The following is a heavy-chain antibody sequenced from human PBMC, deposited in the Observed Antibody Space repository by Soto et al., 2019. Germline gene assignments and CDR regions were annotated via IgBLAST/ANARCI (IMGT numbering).Heavy chain of an antibody. CDR3: AREKSSGYYYDY. D-gene: IGHD3-22*01. Sequence: QVQLVQSGAEVKKPGASVKVSCKASGYTFTSYDINWVRQATGQGLEWMGWMNPNSGNTAYAQKFQGRVTMTRTTSISTAYRELSSLRSEDTAVYYGAREKSSGYYYDYWGQGTLVTVSS. J-gene: IGHJ4*02. CDR1: GYTFTSYD. V-gene: IGHV1-8*01. CDR2: MNPNSGNT.